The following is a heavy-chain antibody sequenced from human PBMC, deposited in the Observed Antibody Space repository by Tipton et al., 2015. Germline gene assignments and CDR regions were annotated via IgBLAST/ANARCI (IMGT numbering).Heavy chain of an antibody. Sequence: SLRLSCAASGFTFNDYSISWVRQAPGKGLEWVSGISGSGGSTYYADSVMGRFTISRDTPKKTVYLQLDSLRAEDTAVYYCAKDTGYDFWSHYQRTSNFDYWGRGTLVTVSS. V-gene: IGHV3-23*01. CDR1: GFTFNDYS. D-gene: IGHD3-3*01. CDR3: AKDTGYDFWSHYQRTSNFDY. J-gene: IGHJ4*02. CDR2: ISGSGGST.